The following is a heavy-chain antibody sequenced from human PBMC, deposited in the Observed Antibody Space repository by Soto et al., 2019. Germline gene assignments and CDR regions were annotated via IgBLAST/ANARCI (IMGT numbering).Heavy chain of an antibody. J-gene: IGHJ6*03. Sequence: PSETLSLTCTVYGGSISSGNYYWSWIRQPPEKGLEWIGFISYSWSTYYSTSLKSRVTISVDTSKNQFSLNLSFVTAADTAVYYRASTPGTAEVVPEFYAYYYICMDVSGKGTTGTV. D-gene: IGHD3-10*01. V-gene: IGHV4-30-4*01. CDR1: GGSISSGNYY. CDR2: ISYSWST. CDR3: ASTPGTAEVVPEFYAYYYICMDV.